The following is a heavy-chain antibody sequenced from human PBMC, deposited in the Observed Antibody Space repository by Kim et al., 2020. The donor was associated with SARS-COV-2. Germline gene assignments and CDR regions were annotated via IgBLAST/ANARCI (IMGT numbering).Heavy chain of an antibody. V-gene: IGHV4-39*01. Sequence: LRSRVTISVDTSKNHFSLKLSSVTAADTAVYYCARHKHEYVWGSYRFGFDYWGQGTLVTVSS. J-gene: IGHJ4*02. CDR3: ARHKHEYVWGSYRFGFDY. D-gene: IGHD3-16*01.